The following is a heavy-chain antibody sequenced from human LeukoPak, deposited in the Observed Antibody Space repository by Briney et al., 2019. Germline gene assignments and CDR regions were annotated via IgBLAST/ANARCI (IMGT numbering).Heavy chain of an antibody. V-gene: IGHV3-30-3*01. J-gene: IGHJ4*02. CDR3: ARIVTTEYYFDY. CDR2: ISYDGSNK. Sequence: GGSLRLSCAASGFTFSSYAMHWVRQAPGKGLEWVAVISYDGSNKYYADSVKGRFTISRDNSKNTLYLQMNGLRAEDTAVYYCARIVTTEYYFDYWGQGTLVTVSS. CDR1: GFTFSSYA. D-gene: IGHD5-12*01.